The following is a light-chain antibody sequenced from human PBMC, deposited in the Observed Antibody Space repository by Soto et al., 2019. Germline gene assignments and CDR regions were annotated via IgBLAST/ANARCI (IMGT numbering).Light chain of an antibody. Sequence: DIVMTQSPLSLPVTPGEPASISCRSSQSLLHSNGYNYLDWYLQKPGQSPQLLIYLGSNRASGVPDRFSGSGSGTDFTLKISRVEAKDVGVYYGMQALQTPRFTFGPGTKVDIK. CDR2: LGS. CDR1: QSLLHSNGYNY. J-gene: IGKJ3*01. CDR3: MQALQTPRFT. V-gene: IGKV2-28*01.